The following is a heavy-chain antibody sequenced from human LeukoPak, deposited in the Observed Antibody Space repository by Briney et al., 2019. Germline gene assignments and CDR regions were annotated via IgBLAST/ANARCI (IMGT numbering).Heavy chain of an antibody. J-gene: IGHJ4*02. CDR3: ARDDKWGFDY. CDR2: IGSSGSDI. Sequence: GGSLRLSCAASGFSFSSYSMNWFRQAPGRGLEWISYIGSSGSDIYYADSVKGRFTISRDNAKNSLYLQMNNLRTEDTAVYFCARDDKWGFDYWGQGTLVTVSS. CDR1: GFSFSSYS. V-gene: IGHV3-21*05. D-gene: IGHD1-26*01.